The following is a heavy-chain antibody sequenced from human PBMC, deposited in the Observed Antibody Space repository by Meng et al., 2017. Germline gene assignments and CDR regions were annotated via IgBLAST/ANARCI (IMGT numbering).Heavy chain of an antibody. CDR3: ARGYCSGGSCYSNWFDP. J-gene: IGHJ5*02. V-gene: IGHV4-34*01. Sequence: GAELLRPPETLSPTCAVEGGSFSGYYWSWIRQPPGKGLEWIGEINHSGSTNYNPSLKSRVTISVDTSKNQFSLKLSSVTAADTAVYYCARGYCSGGSCYSNWFDPWGQGTLVTVSS. CDR1: GGSFSGYY. D-gene: IGHD2-15*01. CDR2: INHSGST.